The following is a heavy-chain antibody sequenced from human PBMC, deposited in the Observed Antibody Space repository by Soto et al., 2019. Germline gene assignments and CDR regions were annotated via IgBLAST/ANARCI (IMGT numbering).Heavy chain of an antibody. V-gene: IGHV1-69*13. J-gene: IGHJ3*02. CDR2: IIPIFGTA. CDR1: GGTFSSYA. D-gene: IGHD6-19*01. Sequence: GASVKVSCKASGGTFSSYAISWVRQAPGQGLEWMGGIIPIFGTANYALKFQGRVTITADESTSTAYMELSSLRSEDTAVYYCARVGLRGIAVAGVDAFDIWGQGTMVTVSS. CDR3: ARVGLRGIAVAGVDAFDI.